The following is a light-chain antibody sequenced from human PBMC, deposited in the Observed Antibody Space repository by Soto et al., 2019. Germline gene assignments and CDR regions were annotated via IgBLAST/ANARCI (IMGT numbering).Light chain of an antibody. Sequence: IQMTQSPSTLSASVGDRVTITCRSSQNIRSWLAWYQQKPGKAPTLLIYNASSLESGVPSRFSGSGCGTEFTLTTSSLQDDVAASYYYQHYNNDITFGGGTEVEIK. V-gene: IGKV1-5*03. CDR2: NAS. J-gene: IGKJ4*01. CDR3: QHYNNDIT. CDR1: QNIRSW.